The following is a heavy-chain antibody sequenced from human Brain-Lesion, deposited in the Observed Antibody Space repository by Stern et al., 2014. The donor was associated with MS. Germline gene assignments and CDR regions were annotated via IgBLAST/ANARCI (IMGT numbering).Heavy chain of an antibody. Sequence: QVQLVESGPGLVKPSQTLSLSCTVSGGSISSGGYYWSWIRQPAGQGLEWIGRIFNSGSPSYTPPLKSRVTISKDTSKNQFSLRLNPRTAADTAVYYCARGRVVPGFQYYATDVWGQGTTVIVSS. CDR1: GGSISSGGYY. J-gene: IGHJ6*02. V-gene: IGHV4-61*02. CDR3: ARGRVVPGFQYYATDV. D-gene: IGHD2-2*01. CDR2: IFNSGSP.